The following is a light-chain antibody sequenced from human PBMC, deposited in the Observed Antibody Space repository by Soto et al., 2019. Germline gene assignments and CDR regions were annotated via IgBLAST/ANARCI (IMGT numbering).Light chain of an antibody. CDR1: QTINVW. Sequence: DFHMTQSPSTLSASVGDRVTITCRASQTINVWLAWYQQKPGKAPKLLISKASSLESGVPSRFSGSGSGTEFTLTISSLQPDDFATYYCQQYKAYSYTFGQGTELVVK. V-gene: IGKV1-5*03. J-gene: IGKJ2*01. CDR3: QQYKAYSYT. CDR2: KAS.